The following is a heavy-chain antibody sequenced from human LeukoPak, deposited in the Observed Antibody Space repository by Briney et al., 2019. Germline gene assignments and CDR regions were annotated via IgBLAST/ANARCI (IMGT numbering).Heavy chain of an antibody. Sequence: PSETLSLTCAVYGGSFSGYYWSWIRQPPGKGLEWIGEINHSGSTNYNPSLKSRVTISVDTSKNQFSLKLSSVTAADTAVYYCARDGYSSSWYGAFDIWGQGTMVTVSS. CDR3: ARDGYSSSWYGAFDI. CDR2: INHSGST. V-gene: IGHV4-34*01. CDR1: GGSFSGYY. J-gene: IGHJ3*02. D-gene: IGHD6-13*01.